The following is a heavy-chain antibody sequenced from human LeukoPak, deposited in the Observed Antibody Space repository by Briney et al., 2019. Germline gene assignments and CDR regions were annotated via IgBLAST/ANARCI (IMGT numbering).Heavy chain of an antibody. V-gene: IGHV4-31*03. J-gene: IGHJ4*02. CDR2: IHPSGML. CDR1: GASFNSDDQY. D-gene: IGHD5-12*01. Sequence: KSSETLSLTCTVSGASFNSDDQYWNWIRQSPGKGLEWIGSIHPSGMLYNNPSLESRVTMSRDMSKNQFSLNLNSVTAADTAVYYCAGGGIEYSGYFFGYWGQGTLVTVSS. CDR3: AGGGIEYSGYFFGY.